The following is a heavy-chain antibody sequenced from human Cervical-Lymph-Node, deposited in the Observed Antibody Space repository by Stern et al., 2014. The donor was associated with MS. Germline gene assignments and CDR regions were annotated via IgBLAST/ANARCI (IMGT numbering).Heavy chain of an antibody. CDR3: ARDGKPIAVAGTSWFDP. CDR1: GFTFSSYG. D-gene: IGHD6-19*01. J-gene: IGHJ5*02. Sequence: VQLVESGGGVVQPRRSLRLSCAASGFTFSSYGMHWVRQAPGKGLEWVAVIWYDGSNKYYADSVKGRFTISRDNSKNTLYLQMNSLRAEDTAVYYCARDGKPIAVAGTSWFDPWGQGTLVTVSS. CDR2: IWYDGSNK. V-gene: IGHV3-33*01.